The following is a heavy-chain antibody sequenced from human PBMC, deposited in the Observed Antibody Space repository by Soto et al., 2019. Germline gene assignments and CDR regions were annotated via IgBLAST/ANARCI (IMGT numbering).Heavy chain of an antibody. CDR2: IYNSGST. Sequence: SETLSLTCTVSGGSISTGDFYWSWIRQPPGKGLERIGYIYNSGSTYHNPSLKSRVTISADTSKNQFSLKLSSVTAADTAVYYCARGITYYYDSSGYYYFDYWGQGTLVTVSS. CDR3: ARGITYYYDSSGYYYFDY. J-gene: IGHJ4*02. CDR1: GGSISTGDFY. D-gene: IGHD3-22*01. V-gene: IGHV4-30-4*01.